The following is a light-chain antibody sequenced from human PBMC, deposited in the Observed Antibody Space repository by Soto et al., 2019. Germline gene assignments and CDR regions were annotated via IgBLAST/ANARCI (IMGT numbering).Light chain of an antibody. CDR1: QSVTNY. J-gene: IGKJ2*01. Sequence: DIQMTQSPSSLSASVGDRVTITCRASQSVTNYLNWYQQKPGKAPILLIYSASTLKSGVPSRFSGSGSGTDFTLTSSTLQPEDFATYFCQQSYDTRMYTFGQGTKLEI. CDR2: SAS. CDR3: QQSYDTRMYT. V-gene: IGKV1-39*01.